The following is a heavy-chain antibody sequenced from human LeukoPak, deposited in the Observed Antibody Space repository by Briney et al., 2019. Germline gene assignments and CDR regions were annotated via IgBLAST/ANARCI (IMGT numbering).Heavy chain of an antibody. CDR3: ARGRRNSGWYRNWFDP. CDR1: GYTFTSYD. Sequence: ASVKVSCKASGYTFTSYDINWVRQATGQGLEWMGWMNPNSGNTGYAQKFQGRVTITRNTSISTAYMELSSLRSEDTAVYYCARGRRNSGWYRNWFDPWGQGTLVTVSS. J-gene: IGHJ5*02. V-gene: IGHV1-8*03. D-gene: IGHD6-19*01. CDR2: MNPNSGNT.